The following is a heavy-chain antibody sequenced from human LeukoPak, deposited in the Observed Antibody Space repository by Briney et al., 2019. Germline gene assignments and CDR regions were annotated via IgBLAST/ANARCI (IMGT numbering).Heavy chain of an antibody. CDR2: INHSGST. Sequence: SETLSLTCAVYGGSFSGYYWSWIRQPPGKGLEWIGEINHSGSTNYNPSLKSRVTISVDTSKNQFSLKLSSVTAADTAAYYCARRRTRPEAFDIWGQGTVVTVSS. CDR3: ARRRTRPEAFDI. D-gene: IGHD3/OR15-3a*01. J-gene: IGHJ3*02. V-gene: IGHV4-34*01. CDR1: GGSFSGYY.